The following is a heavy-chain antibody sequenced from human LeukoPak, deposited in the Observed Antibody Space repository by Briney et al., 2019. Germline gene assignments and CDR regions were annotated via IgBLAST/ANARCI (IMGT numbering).Heavy chain of an antibody. V-gene: IGHV4-34*01. J-gene: IGHJ4*02. D-gene: IGHD3-22*01. CDR3: ARSARGTYYYDSSGYYNY. CDR2: INHSGST. CDR1: GGSFSGYY. Sequence: SETLSLTCAVYGGSFSGYYWSWIRQPPGKGLEWIGEINHSGSTNYNPSLKSRVTISVDTSKNQFSLKLSSVTAADTAVYYCARSARGTYYYDSSGYYNYWGQGTLVTVSS.